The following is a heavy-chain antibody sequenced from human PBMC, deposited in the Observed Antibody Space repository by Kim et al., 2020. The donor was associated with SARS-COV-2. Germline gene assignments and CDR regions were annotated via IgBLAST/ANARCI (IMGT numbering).Heavy chain of an antibody. Sequence: SETLSLTCTVSGGSISSYYWSWIRQPPGKGLEWIGYIYYSGSTNYNPYLKSRVTISVDTSKNQFSLKLSSVTAADTAVYYCARDRYCTNGVCYSNWFDPWGQGTLVTVSS. CDR1: GGSISSYY. CDR3: ARDRYCTNGVCYSNWFDP. V-gene: IGHV4-59*13. J-gene: IGHJ5*02. D-gene: IGHD2-8*01. CDR2: IYYSGST.